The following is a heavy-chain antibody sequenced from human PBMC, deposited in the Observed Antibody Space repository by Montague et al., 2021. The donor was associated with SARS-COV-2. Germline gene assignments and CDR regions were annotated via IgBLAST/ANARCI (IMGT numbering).Heavy chain of an antibody. CDR1: GGSISSYY. CDR2: ADFSGTT. J-gene: IGHJ4*02. CDR3: AKLFSEDTDYSDSTEFPRDY. Sequence: SETLSLTCTVSGGSISSYYWSWIRQPPGKGLEWIGYADFSGTTNXNPSLQSRVTMSVDTSQNQFSLRLSSVTAADTAVYYCAKLFSEDTDYSDSTEFPRDYWGQGTLVTVSS. V-gene: IGHV4-59*08. D-gene: IGHD3-22*01.